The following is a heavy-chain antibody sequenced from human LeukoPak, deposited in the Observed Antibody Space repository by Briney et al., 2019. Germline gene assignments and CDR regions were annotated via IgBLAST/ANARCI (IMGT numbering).Heavy chain of an antibody. Sequence: GASVKVSCKASGYTFTSYDINWVRQATGQGLEWMGWMNPNSGNTGYAQKFQGRVTITRNTYISTAYMLLSSLRSEDTAVYYCARGYTYYYDSSGYQDDYWGQGTLVTVSS. CDR3: ARGYTYYYDSSGYQDDY. J-gene: IGHJ4*02. CDR2: MNPNSGNT. V-gene: IGHV1-8*01. CDR1: GYTFTSYD. D-gene: IGHD3-22*01.